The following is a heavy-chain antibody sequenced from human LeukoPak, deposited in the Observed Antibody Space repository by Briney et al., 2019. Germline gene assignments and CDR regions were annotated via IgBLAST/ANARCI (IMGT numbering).Heavy chain of an antibody. CDR3: AELGITMIGGV. J-gene: IGHJ6*04. Sequence: GGSLRLSCAASGFTFSSYNMNWVRQAPGKGLGWVSSISSSSDYIYYADSVKGRFTISRDNAKNSLYLQMNSLRAEDTAVYYCAELGITMIGGVWGKGTTVTISS. CDR2: ISSSSDYI. CDR1: GFTFSSYN. D-gene: IGHD3-10*02. V-gene: IGHV3-21*01.